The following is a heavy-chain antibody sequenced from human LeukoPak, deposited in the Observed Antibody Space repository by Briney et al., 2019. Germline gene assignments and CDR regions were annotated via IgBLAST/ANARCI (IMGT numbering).Heavy chain of an antibody. CDR3: AKEQWDIVVVPAATPVGYFDY. V-gene: IGHV3-7*01. Sequence: PGGSLRLSCAASGFTFSSYWMSWVRQAPGKGLEWVANIKQDGSEKYYVDSVKGRFTISRDNAKNSLYLQMNSLRAEDTAVYYCAKEQWDIVVVPAATPVGYFDYWGQGTLVTVSS. CDR2: IKQDGSEK. CDR1: GFTFSSYW. J-gene: IGHJ4*02. D-gene: IGHD2-2*01.